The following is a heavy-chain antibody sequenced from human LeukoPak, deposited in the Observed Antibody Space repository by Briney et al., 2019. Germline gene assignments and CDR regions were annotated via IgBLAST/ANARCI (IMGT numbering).Heavy chain of an antibody. CDR1: GGSISSYY. Sequence: SETLSLTCTVSGGSISSYYWSWIRQPPGKGLEWIGNIYDSGSTNYNPSLKSRVTISVDTSKNQCSLKLSSVTAADTAVYYCARQSISGSSLSYSDYWGQGTLVNVSS. D-gene: IGHD3-22*01. CDR2: IYDSGST. J-gene: IGHJ4*02. CDR3: ARQSISGSSLSYSDY. V-gene: IGHV4-59*01.